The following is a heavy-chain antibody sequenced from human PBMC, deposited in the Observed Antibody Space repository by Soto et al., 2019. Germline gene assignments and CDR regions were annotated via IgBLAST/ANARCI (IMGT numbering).Heavy chain of an antibody. CDR2: IYRTGST. V-gene: IGHV4-4*02. CDR3: ASRDPGTSVDY. J-gene: IGHJ4*02. Sequence: LSLTCAVAGGSFARNNWWTWVRQPPGQGLEWIGEIYRTGSTNYNPSLKSRVTISLDKSENQFSLKVTSPTAADTAVYYCASRDPGTSVDYWGQGTLVTVSS. CDR1: GGSFARNNW. D-gene: IGHD1-7*01.